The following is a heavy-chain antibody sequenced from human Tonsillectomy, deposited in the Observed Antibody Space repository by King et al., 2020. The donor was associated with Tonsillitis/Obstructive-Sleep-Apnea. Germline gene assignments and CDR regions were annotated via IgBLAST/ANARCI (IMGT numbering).Heavy chain of an antibody. CDR1: GGSISSTNW. CDR3: ARIDGNERRDWDYRWCVDD. J-gene: IGHJ4*02. V-gene: IGHV4-4*02. D-gene: IGHD1-7*01. CDR2: IYHSGNT. Sequence: QVQLQESGPGLVKPSGTLSLTCTVSGGSISSTNWWSWVRQPPGKGLEWIGEIYHSGNTNYNPSHKSRVPISVDKSKNRFALRLNSMTAADTAVYYCARIDGNERRDWDYRWCVDDWGQGTLVTVSS.